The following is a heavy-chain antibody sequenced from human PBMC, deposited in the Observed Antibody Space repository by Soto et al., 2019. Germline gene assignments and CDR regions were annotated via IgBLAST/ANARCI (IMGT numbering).Heavy chain of an antibody. Sequence: GGSLRLSCAASGFTFSNYAMSWVRQAPGKGLEWVSGISGIGGSTYYADSVKGRFTISRDNSKNTLYLQMNSLRAEDTAVYYCAKSFLTGYSLVDYWGQGTLVTVSS. CDR1: GFTFSNYA. CDR2: ISGIGGST. V-gene: IGHV3-23*01. J-gene: IGHJ4*02. D-gene: IGHD3-9*01. CDR3: AKSFLTGYSLVDY.